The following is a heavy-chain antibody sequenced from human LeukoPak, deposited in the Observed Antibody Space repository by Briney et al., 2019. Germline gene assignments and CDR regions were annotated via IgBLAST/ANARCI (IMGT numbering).Heavy chain of an antibody. J-gene: IGHJ4*02. V-gene: IGHV3-53*01. D-gene: IGHD3-10*01. CDR3: ARDVRITMVRGVNIFDY. Sequence: GGSLRLSCAASGFTVSTNYMNWVRQAPGKGLEWVSVVYSGGSTYYADSVKGRFTISRDNSQSTLYLQMNSLRAEDTAVYYCARDVRITMVRGVNIFDYWGQGTLVTVSS. CDR1: GFTVSTNY. CDR2: VYSGGST.